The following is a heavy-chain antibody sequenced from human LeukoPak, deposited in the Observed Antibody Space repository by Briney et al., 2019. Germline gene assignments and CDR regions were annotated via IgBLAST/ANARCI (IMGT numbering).Heavy chain of an antibody. D-gene: IGHD3-16*01. CDR3: AKESPRGEVAF. J-gene: IGHJ4*02. V-gene: IGHV3-21*04. CDR1: GFTFSSYN. CDR2: MSGSSNYI. Sequence: GGSLRLSCAASGFTFSSYNMNWVRQAPGKGLEWVSYMSGSSNYIYYADSVKGRFIISRDNSKNTLYLQMNSLRAEDTAVYYCAKESPRGEVAFWGQGTLVTVSS.